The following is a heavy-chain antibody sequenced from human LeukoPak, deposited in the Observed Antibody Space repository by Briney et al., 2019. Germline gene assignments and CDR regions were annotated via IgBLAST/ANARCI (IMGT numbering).Heavy chain of an antibody. D-gene: IGHD3-3*01. Sequence: SETLSLTCTVSGGSISSYYWSWIRQPPGKGLERIGYIYYSGSTNYNPSLKSRVTISVDASKNQFSLKLSSVTAADTAVYYCARETSGAFWSGYPNWFDPWGQGTLVTVSS. V-gene: IGHV4-59*01. CDR3: ARETSGAFWSGYPNWFDP. CDR2: IYYSGST. J-gene: IGHJ5*02. CDR1: GGSISSYY.